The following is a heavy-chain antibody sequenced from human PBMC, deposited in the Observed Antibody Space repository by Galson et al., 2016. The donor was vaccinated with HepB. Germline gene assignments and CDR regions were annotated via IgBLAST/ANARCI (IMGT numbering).Heavy chain of an antibody. V-gene: IGHV2-5*02. D-gene: IGHD1-14*01. CDR2: IYWDDAK. J-gene: IGHJ4*02. CDR3: ARTDGTYFDY. CDR1: GFSLSSAAVG. Sequence: PALVKPTQTLTLTCTFSGFSLSSAAVGVGWVRQAPGEAPEWLAFIYWDDAKYFSPSLSSRLTITKDTSKNQVVLTVTNMDPVDTATYYCARTDGTYFDYWGQGTLVTVSS.